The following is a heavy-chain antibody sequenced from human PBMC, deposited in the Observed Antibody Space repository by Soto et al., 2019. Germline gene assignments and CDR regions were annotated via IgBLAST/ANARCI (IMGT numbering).Heavy chain of an antibody. Sequence: ASVKGSCKASGYTFTGYYMHWVRQAPGQGLEWMGWINPNSGGTNYAQKFQGWVTMTRDTSNSTAHMELSRLRSDDPGVYYCARGRRSTGSGSYEYGYWGRGTLVTVSS. J-gene: IGHJ4*02. CDR1: GYTFTGYY. V-gene: IGHV1-2*04. D-gene: IGHD3-10*01. CDR3: ARGRRSTGSGSYEYGY. CDR2: INPNSGGT.